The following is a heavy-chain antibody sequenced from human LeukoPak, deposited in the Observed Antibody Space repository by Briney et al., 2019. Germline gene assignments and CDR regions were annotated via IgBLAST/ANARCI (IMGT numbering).Heavy chain of an antibody. CDR2: IYYSGST. Sequence: SETLSLTCTVSGGSISSSSYYWGWIRQPPGKGLEWIGSIYYSGSTYYNPSLKSRVTISVDTSKNQFSLKLSSVTAADTAVYYCASQYDSSGYYYGVLLYWGQGTLVTVSS. CDR1: GGSISSSSYY. J-gene: IGHJ4*02. D-gene: IGHD3-22*01. V-gene: IGHV4-39*01. CDR3: ASQYDSSGYYYGVLLY.